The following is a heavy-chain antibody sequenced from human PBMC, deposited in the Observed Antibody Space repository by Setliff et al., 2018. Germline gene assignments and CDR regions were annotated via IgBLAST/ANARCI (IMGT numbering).Heavy chain of an antibody. CDR3: ASRNSDGGPEYFQH. CDR2: IYHDGND. CDR1: GASINSLSW. J-gene: IGHJ1*01. V-gene: IGHV4-4*02. Sequence: SETLSLTCTVSGASINSLSWWSWVRQPPGKGLEWIGEIYHDGNDKYTPSVHFNPSLKSRVTMSVDASKNQISLKLMSVTAADTAVYYCASRNSDGGPEYFQHWGQGALVTVSS. D-gene: IGHD1-26*01.